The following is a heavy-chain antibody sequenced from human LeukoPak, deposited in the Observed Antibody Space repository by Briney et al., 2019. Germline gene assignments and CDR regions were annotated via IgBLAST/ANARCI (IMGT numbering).Heavy chain of an antibody. Sequence: GGSLRLSCAASGFTFSIYDMYWGRQATGKGLEWVSGMGKTAGDTYYSGSVKGRFTISRENAENSVYLEMNSLEAGDTAVYYCARGAAGFDYWGQGTLVSVSS. J-gene: IGHJ4*02. D-gene: IGHD6-13*01. CDR1: GFTFSIYD. CDR2: MGKTAGDT. CDR3: ARGAAGFDY. V-gene: IGHV3-13*04.